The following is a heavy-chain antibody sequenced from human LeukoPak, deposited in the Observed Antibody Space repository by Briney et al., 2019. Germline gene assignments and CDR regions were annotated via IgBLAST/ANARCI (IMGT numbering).Heavy chain of an antibody. CDR1: GFTFSNYG. J-gene: IGHJ4*02. Sequence: GGSLRLSCAASGFTFSNYGMHWVRQAPGKGLEWVAAISYHGSNKYYTDSVKGRFTISRDNSKNTLYLQMSSLRAEDTAVYYCAKAPHYSDSSGYPDYWGQGILVTVSS. V-gene: IGHV3-30*18. CDR3: AKAPHYSDSSGYPDY. D-gene: IGHD3-22*01. CDR2: ISYHGSNK.